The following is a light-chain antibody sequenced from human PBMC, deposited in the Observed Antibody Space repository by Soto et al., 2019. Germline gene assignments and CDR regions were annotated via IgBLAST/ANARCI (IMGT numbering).Light chain of an antibody. J-gene: IGLJ1*01. V-gene: IGLV1-40*01. CDR3: QSYDSSLSGG. CDR1: SSNIGAGYG. Sequence: QSVLTQPPSVSGAPGQRVTISCTGSSSNIGAGYGVHWYQQLPGTAHKLLIYGNSNRPSGVPDRFSGSKSCTSASLAITGLTAEDEADYYCQSYDSSLSGGFGTGTKVTVL. CDR2: GNS.